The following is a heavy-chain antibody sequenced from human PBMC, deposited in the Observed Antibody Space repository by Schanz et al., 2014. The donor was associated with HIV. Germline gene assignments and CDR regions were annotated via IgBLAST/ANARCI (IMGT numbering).Heavy chain of an antibody. CDR1: GGSFRGYY. V-gene: IGHV4-34*10. CDR2: VRHIGGT. CDR3: ARGDFGGNSVDY. J-gene: IGHJ4*01. D-gene: IGHD4-17*01. Sequence: QLQLQESGPGLVKPSETLSLTCAVYGGSFRGYYWTWIRQFPGLGLEWIGGVRHIGGTNYNPSLKGRVPMSMDMSKNQFSLNLPSVTAADTAVYFCARGDFGGNSVDYWGHGNMVTVSS.